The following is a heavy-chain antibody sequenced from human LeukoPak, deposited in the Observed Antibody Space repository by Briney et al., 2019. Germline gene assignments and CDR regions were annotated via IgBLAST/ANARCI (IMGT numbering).Heavy chain of an antibody. Sequence: ASVKVSCKVSGYTLTELSMHWVRQAPGKGLEWMGGFDPEDGETIYAQKFQGRVTMTEDTSTDTAYMELSSLRSEDTAVYYCATYGAIAAAGIHFDYWGQGTLVTVSS. CDR2: FDPEDGET. D-gene: IGHD6-13*01. J-gene: IGHJ4*02. CDR1: GYTLTELS. CDR3: ATYGAIAAAGIHFDY. V-gene: IGHV1-24*01.